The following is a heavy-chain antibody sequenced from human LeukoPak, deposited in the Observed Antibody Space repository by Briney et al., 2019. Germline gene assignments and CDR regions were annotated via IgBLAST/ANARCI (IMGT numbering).Heavy chain of an antibody. D-gene: IGHD2-15*01. V-gene: IGHV3-23*01. CDR3: AKGGCLGIFCYSVRGLDP. J-gene: IGHJ5*02. Sequence: TGESLKISCAASGFSFSNYAMSWVRQAPGKGLEWVSTISGSAGSTYYADSVKGRFTISRDSSKNTLYLQVNSLRAEDTAVYYCAKGGCLGIFCYSVRGLDPWGQGTLVTVSS. CDR1: GFSFSNYA. CDR2: ISGSAGST.